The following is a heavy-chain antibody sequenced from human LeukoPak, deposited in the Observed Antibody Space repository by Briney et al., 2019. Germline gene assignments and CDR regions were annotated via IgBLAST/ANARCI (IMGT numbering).Heavy chain of an antibody. CDR2: ISSSSSYI. J-gene: IGHJ4*02. Sequence: GGSLRLSCAASGFTFSSHSMNWVRQAPGKGLEWGASISSSSSYIYYADSVKGRFTISRDNAKNSLYLQMNSLRAEDTAVYYCARDRLAVAGSYYFDYWGQGTLVTVSS. V-gene: IGHV3-21*01. CDR1: GFTFSSHS. CDR3: ARDRLAVAGSYYFDY. D-gene: IGHD6-19*01.